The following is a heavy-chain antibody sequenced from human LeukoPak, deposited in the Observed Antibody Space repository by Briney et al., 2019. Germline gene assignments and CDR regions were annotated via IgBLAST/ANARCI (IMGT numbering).Heavy chain of an antibody. J-gene: IGHJ4*02. V-gene: IGHV5-51*01. Sequence: GESLKISCKGSGYSFTSYWIGWVRQMPGKGLEWMGIIYPGDSGTRYSPSFQGQVTISADKSISTAYLQWSSLKASDTAMYYCASSQIGYCSGGSCLQPFDYRGQGTLVTVSS. CDR2: IYPGDSGT. CDR3: ASSQIGYCSGGSCLQPFDY. CDR1: GYSFTSYW. D-gene: IGHD2-15*01.